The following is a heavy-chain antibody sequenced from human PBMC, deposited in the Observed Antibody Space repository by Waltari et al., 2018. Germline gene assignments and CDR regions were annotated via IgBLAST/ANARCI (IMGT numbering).Heavy chain of an antibody. Sequence: QVQLVQSGAEVKKPGASVKVSCKASGYTFTGYYMHWVRQAPGQVLEWMGCINPNRGGTNYAQKSQGRVTMTRYTSISTAYMELSRLRSDDTSVYYCARGGGYYYGSGSYGWFDPWGQGTLVTVSS. V-gene: IGHV1-2*02. CDR2: INPNRGGT. J-gene: IGHJ5*02. CDR3: ARGGGYYYGSGSYGWFDP. D-gene: IGHD3-10*01. CDR1: GYTFTGYY.